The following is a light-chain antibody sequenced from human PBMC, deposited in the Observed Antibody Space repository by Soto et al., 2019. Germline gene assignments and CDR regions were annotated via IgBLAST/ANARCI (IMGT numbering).Light chain of an antibody. V-gene: IGKV1-8*01. CDR1: QGISSY. Sequence: AIRMTQSPSSFSASTGDRVTITCRASQGISSYLAWYQQKPGKAPKLLIYAASTLQSGVPSRFSGSGSGTEFTLTISSLQPDDFATYYCQQYNSYSYTFGQGTKVDIK. CDR2: AAS. J-gene: IGKJ2*01. CDR3: QQYNSYSYT.